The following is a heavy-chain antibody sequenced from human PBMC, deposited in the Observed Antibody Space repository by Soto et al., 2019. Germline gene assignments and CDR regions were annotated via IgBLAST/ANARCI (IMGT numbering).Heavy chain of an antibody. V-gene: IGHV3-49*03. Sequence: AGGSLRLSCTASGFTFGDYAMSWFRQAPGKGLEWVGFIRSKTYGGTTEYAASVRGRFTISRDDSKSIAYLQMNSLKTEDTAVYYCTRDLAPGIPRGLDVGGKGITVTVSS. J-gene: IGHJ6*04. D-gene: IGHD2-21*02. CDR3: TRDLAPGIPRGLDV. CDR2: IRSKTYGGTT. CDR1: GFTFGDYA.